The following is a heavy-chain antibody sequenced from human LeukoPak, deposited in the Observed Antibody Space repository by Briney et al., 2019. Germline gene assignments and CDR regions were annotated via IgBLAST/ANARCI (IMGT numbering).Heavy chain of an antibody. CDR2: INPNSGGT. D-gene: IGHD3-10*01. CDR1: GYTFTSYG. V-gene: IGHV1-2*04. Sequence: ASVKVSCKASGYTFTSYGISWVRQAPGQGLEWMGWINPNSGGTNYAQKFQGWVTMTRDTSISTAYMELSRLRSDDTAVYYCARGGLLWFGELLHYYYYYGMDVWGQGTTVTVSS. J-gene: IGHJ6*02. CDR3: ARGGLLWFGELLHYYYYYGMDV.